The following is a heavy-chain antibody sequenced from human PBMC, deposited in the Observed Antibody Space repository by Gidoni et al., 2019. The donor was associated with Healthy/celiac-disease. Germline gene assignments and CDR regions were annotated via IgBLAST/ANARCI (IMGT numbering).Heavy chain of an antibody. V-gene: IGHV3-30-3*01. CDR1: GFTFSLFA. CDR3: ARALLTTVNHYYYYGMDV. J-gene: IGHJ6*02. Sequence: QVQLVESGGGVVQPGRSLRLSCPASGFTFSLFALHWVRQAPGKGLEWVAVISNDGSKKYYADSVKGRFTISRDNSKNTLYLQMNSLRAEDTAVYYCARALLTTVNHYYYYGMDVWGQGTTVTVSS. D-gene: IGHD4-4*01. CDR2: ISNDGSKK.